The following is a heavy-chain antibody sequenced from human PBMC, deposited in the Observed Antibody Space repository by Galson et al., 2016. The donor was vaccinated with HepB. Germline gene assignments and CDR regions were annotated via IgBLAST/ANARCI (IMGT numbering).Heavy chain of an antibody. D-gene: IGHD3-16*02. CDR2: ISRSGDST. J-gene: IGHJ4*02. CDR1: GFTFSNYG. V-gene: IGHV3-23*01. Sequence: SLRLSCAASGFTFSNYGMTWVRQAPGKGLEVVSSISRSGDSTDYADSVKGRFTISRDNSKNTLYLQTNSLRAEDTAVYYCAKDYVWGSYLLTQFDYWGQGTLVTVSS. CDR3: AKDYVWGSYLLTQFDY.